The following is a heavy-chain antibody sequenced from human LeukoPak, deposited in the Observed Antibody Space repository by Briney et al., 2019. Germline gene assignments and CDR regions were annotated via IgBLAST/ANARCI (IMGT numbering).Heavy chain of an antibody. V-gene: IGHV3-30*02. CDR2: IRHDGSIK. CDR3: AKDSLADIDY. CDR1: GFIFSTYG. J-gene: IGHJ4*02. D-gene: IGHD3-16*01. Sequence: QAGGSLRLSCAASGFIFSTYGMYWVRQAPGKGLEWVAFIRHDGSIKNYADSVKGRSTISRYNSKNTLYLQMNSLRAEDTAVYYCAKDSLADIDYWGQGTLVTVSS.